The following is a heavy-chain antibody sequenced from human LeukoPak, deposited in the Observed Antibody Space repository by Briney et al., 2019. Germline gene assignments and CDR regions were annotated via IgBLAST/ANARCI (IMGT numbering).Heavy chain of an antibody. Sequence: QPGGSLRLSCAASGFIFSSYAMSWVRQAPGKGLEWVSAISGSGGGTYYADSVKGRFTISRDNSKNTLYLQMNSLRAEDTAVYYCAKDPPSWYSSSWYGFDPWGHGTLVTVSS. D-gene: IGHD6-13*01. V-gene: IGHV3-23*01. J-gene: IGHJ5*02. CDR1: GFIFSSYA. CDR2: ISGSGGGT. CDR3: AKDPPSWYSSSWYGFDP.